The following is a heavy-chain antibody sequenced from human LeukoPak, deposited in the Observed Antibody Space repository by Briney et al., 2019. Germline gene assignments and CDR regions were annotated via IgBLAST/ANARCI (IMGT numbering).Heavy chain of an antibody. CDR1: GFTFSDYG. J-gene: IGHJ4*02. CDR2: ISGSGGST. CDR3: AKGLWDILVVPDAPFDY. D-gene: IGHD2-2*01. Sequence: GGSLRLSCAASGFTFSDYGMSWVRQAPGKGLEWVSAISGSGGSTYYADSLKGRFTISRDNSKNTLYLQMNSLRAEDTAVYYCAKGLWDILVVPDAPFDYWGQGTLVTVSS. V-gene: IGHV3-23*01.